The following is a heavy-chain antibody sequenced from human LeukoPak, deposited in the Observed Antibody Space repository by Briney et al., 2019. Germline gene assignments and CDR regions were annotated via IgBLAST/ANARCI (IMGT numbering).Heavy chain of an antibody. D-gene: IGHD1-26*01. CDR1: GGTFSSYA. CDR3: AREFSGSYLDY. Sequence: SVKVSCKASGGTFSSYAISWVRQAPGQGLEWMGRIIPILGIANYAQKFQGRVTITADKSTSTAYMELSSLRSEDTAVYYCAREFSGSYLDYWGQGPLVTVSS. J-gene: IGHJ4*02. CDR2: IIPILGIA. V-gene: IGHV1-69*04.